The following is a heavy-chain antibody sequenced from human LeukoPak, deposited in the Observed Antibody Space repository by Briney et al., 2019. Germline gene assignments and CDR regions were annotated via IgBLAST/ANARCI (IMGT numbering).Heavy chain of an antibody. CDR2: ISNGGVTT. V-gene: IGHV3-23*01. CDR1: GFTFGSYA. CDR3: VKLSSGSGSSFGFDS. Sequence: GGSLRLSCAASGFTFGSYAMSWVRQAPGKSLEWVSIISNGGVTTYYADSVRGRFTISRDNSKDLLYLQMDSLRAEDTAVYYCVKLSSGSGSSFGFDSWGLGTLVTVSS. J-gene: IGHJ4*02. D-gene: IGHD6-13*01.